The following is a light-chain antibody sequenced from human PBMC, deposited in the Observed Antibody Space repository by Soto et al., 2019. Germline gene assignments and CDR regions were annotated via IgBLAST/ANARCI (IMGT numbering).Light chain of an antibody. J-gene: IGKJ2*01. CDR2: EVS. CDR3: MQSIQVPLYT. Sequence: DIVMTQTPLSLSVTPGQPASISCKSSQSLLHSDGKTYLYWYLQKAGQPPQLLIYEVSKRFPGVPDSLSGSGSATNFPLKISRVAAEDVGVYYCMQSIQVPLYTFGQGTKLEI. CDR1: QSLLHSDGKTY. V-gene: IGKV2D-29*01.